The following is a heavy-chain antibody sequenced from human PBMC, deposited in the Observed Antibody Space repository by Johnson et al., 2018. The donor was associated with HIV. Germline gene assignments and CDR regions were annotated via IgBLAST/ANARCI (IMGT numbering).Heavy chain of an antibody. D-gene: IGHD6-6*01. CDR1: GFTFSSYW. J-gene: IGHJ3*02. Sequence: VQLVESGGGVVQPGRSLRLSCAASGFTFSSYWMHWVRQAPGKGLVWVSRIDTDGSSTSYADSVKGRFTISRDNSKNTLYLQMNSLRAEDTAVYYCARGGQLVAFDIWGQGTMVTVSS. V-gene: IGHV3-74*02. CDR2: IDTDGSST. CDR3: ARGGQLVAFDI.